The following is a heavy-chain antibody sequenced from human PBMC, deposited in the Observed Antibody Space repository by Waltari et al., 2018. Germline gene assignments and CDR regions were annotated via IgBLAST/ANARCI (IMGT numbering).Heavy chain of an antibody. Sequence: EVQLVESGGGLVQPGGSLRLSCTASGFTFTNYWISWVRQSPGKGLEWGANIKEDGTEKAYVDSVKGRFTISRDNAKNSLYLQLSSLRAEDTAVYYCARDGSPPLFQSLDCWCQGTLVTVSS. CDR2: IKEDGTEK. CDR3: ARDGSPPLFQSLDC. V-gene: IGHV3-7*01. CDR1: GFTFTNYW. J-gene: IGHJ4*02.